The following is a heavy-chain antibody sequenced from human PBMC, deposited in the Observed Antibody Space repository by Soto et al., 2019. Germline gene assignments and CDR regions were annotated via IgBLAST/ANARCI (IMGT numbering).Heavy chain of an antibody. CDR3: ARDRCTNGVCYAPADY. D-gene: IGHD2-8*01. CDR1: GFTFSTYA. J-gene: IGHJ4*02. Sequence: GGSLRLSCATSGFTFSTYAMHWVRQAPGKGLEYVSAISSNGRSTYYANSVKGRFTISRDNSKNTLYLQMDSLRAEDMAVYYCARDRCTNGVCYAPADYWGQGTLVTVSS. CDR2: ISSNGRST. V-gene: IGHV3-64*01.